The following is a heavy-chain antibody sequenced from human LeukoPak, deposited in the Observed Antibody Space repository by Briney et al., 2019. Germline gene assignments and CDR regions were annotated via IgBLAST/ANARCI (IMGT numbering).Heavy chain of an antibody. Sequence: SETLSLTCTVSGGSINSYYWSWIRQPPGKGLEWIGYISYTGGETNYNPSLKSRLTLSVDTSKNQSSLMLTSMTAAYTAVYYCARQPGGTAAFDIWAQETMVTVSS. CDR2: ISYTGGET. J-gene: IGHJ3*02. V-gene: IGHV4-59*08. CDR3: ARQPGGTAAFDI. D-gene: IGHD1-14*01. CDR1: GGSINSYY.